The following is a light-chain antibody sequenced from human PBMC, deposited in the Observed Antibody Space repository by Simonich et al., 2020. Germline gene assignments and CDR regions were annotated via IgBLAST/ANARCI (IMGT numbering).Light chain of an antibody. J-gene: IGKJ4*01. Sequence: EIVLTQSPATLSLSPGERAPLSCRASQSVSSHLAWYQQKPGQAPKRLIYGASTRATVIPARFSGSGSGTEFTLTISSMQSEDFAVYYCQQYNNWPPLTFGGGTKVEIK. CDR2: GAS. CDR1: QSVSSH. CDR3: QQYNNWPPLT. V-gene: IGKV3-15*01.